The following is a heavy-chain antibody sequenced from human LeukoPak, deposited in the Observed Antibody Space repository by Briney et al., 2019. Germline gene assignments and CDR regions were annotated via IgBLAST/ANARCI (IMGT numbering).Heavy chain of an antibody. Sequence: ASVKVSFKASGGTFSSYAISWVRQAPGQGLEWMGGIIPIFGTANYAQKFQGRVTITADESTSTAYMELSSLRSEDTAVYYCARKTYYYDSSGYYPLDYWGQGTLVTVSS. V-gene: IGHV1-69*13. D-gene: IGHD3-22*01. CDR2: IIPIFGTA. J-gene: IGHJ4*02. CDR3: ARKTYYYDSSGYYPLDY. CDR1: GGTFSSYA.